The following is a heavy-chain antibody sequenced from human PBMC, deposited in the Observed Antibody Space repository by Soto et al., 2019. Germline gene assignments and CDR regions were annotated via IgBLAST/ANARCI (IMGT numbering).Heavy chain of an antibody. CDR2: IKSDGTVT. J-gene: IGHJ4*02. D-gene: IGHD3-3*01. CDR3: ARENYDFGSGYYLDY. V-gene: IGHV3-74*01. CDR1: GITFSTYR. Sequence: EVQLVESGGGLVQPGGSLRLSCVVSGITFSTYRMHWVRQAPGTGLVWVSHIKSDGTVTHYTDSVRGRFIISRDNAKNTLFLQMNSLRAEDTAVYYCARENYDFGSGYYLDYWGQGTLVTVSS.